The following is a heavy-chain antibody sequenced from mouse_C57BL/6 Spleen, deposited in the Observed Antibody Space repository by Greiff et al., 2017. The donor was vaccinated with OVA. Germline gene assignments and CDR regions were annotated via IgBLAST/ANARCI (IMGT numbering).Heavy chain of an antibody. CDR1: GFNIKDYY. J-gene: IGHJ1*03. D-gene: IGHD3-3*01. Sequence: VQLKESGAELVKPGASVKLSCTASGFNIKDYYMHWVKQRTEQGLEWIGRIDPEDGETKYAPKFQGKATITADTSSNTAYLQLSSLTSEDTAVYYCARGLGGGVLVFDVWGTGTTVTVSS. CDR3: ARGLGGGVLVFDV. V-gene: IGHV14-2*01. CDR2: IDPEDGET.